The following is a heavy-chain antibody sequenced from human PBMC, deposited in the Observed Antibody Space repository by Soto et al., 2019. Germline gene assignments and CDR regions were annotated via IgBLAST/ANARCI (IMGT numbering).Heavy chain of an antibody. CDR2: IIPIFGTA. CDR1: GGTFSSYA. CDR3: ASAKLAARPDDYYYYGMDV. J-gene: IGHJ6*02. Sequence: ASVKVSCKASGGTFSSYAISWVRQAPGQGLEWMGGIIPIFGTANYAQKFQGRVTITADESTSTAYMELSSLRSEDTAVYYCASAKLAARPDDYYYYGMDVWGQGTTVTVS. V-gene: IGHV1-69*13. D-gene: IGHD6-6*01.